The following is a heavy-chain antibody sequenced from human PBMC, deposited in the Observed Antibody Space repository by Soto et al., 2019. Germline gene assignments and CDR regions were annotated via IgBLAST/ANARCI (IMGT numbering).Heavy chain of an antibody. CDR1: GDSISSYY. D-gene: IGHD2-21*01. J-gene: IGHJ4*02. CDR3: ARGKIPSGYFDY. CDR2: FSYSGTT. V-gene: IGHV4-59*01. Sequence: SETLSLTCTVSGDSISSYYFSWIRKPPGKGLEWIGYFSYSGTTSYKPSLRSRVSISLDTSKSQFFLKLTSLTAADTAVYYCARGKIPSGYFDYWGQGILVTVSS.